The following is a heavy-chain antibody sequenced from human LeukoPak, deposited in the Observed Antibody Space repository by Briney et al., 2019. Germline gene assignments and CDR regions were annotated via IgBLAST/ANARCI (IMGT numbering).Heavy chain of an antibody. CDR1: GFTFSNYW. V-gene: IGHV3-7*01. CDR3: ARDRWELLSNSYHYCGLDV. D-gene: IGHD2-15*01. Sequence: GGSLRVSCAASGFTFSNYWMSWVRQAPGKGLEWVANIKQDVSEKCYVDSVKGRFTISRDNAKNSLYLQMNSLRAEDTAVYYCARDRWELLSNSYHYCGLDVWGQGTTVTVSS. J-gene: IGHJ6*02. CDR2: IKQDVSEK.